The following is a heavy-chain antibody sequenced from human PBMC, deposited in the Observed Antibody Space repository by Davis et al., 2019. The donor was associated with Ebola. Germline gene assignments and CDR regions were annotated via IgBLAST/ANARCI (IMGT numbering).Heavy chain of an antibody. V-gene: IGHV1-18*01. CDR3: ARGGDLDF. J-gene: IGHJ4*02. D-gene: IGHD4-17*01. Sequence: ASVKVSCKASGFTLTNYAIHWVRQAPGQRLEWMGWISAYNGNTNYAQKLQGRVTMTTDTSTSTAYMELRSLRSDDTAVYYCARGGDLDFWGQGTLVTVSS. CDR2: ISAYNGNT. CDR1: GFTLTNYA.